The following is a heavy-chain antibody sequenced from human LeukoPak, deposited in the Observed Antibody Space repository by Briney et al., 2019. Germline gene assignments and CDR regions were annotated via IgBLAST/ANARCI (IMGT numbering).Heavy chain of an antibody. CDR2: I. CDR1: GFTVSSNY. J-gene: IGHJ4*02. V-gene: IGHV3-53*01. D-gene: IGHD1-26*01. CDR3: ARGASVGDY. Sequence: GGSLRLSCAASGFTVSSNYMSWVRQAPGKGLEWVSVIKGRFTISRDNSKNTLYLQMNSLRAEDTAVYYCARGASVGDYWGQGTLVTVSS.